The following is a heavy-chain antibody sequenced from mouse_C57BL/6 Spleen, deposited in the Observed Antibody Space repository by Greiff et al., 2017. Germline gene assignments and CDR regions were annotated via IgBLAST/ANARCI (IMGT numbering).Heavy chain of an antibody. CDR2: IDPSDSYT. V-gene: IGHV1-69*01. J-gene: IGHJ2*01. D-gene: IGHD1-1*01. CDR3: ARMGYYGSSYDY. CDR1: GYTFTSYW. Sequence: QVQLKQPGAELVMPGASVKLSCKASGYTFTSYWMHWVKQRPGQGLEWIGEIDPSDSYTNYNQKFKGKSTLTVDKSSSTAYMQLSSLTSEDSAVYYCARMGYYGSSYDYWGQGTTLTVSS.